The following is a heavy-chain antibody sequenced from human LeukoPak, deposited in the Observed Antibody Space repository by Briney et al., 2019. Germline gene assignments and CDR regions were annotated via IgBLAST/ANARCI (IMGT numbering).Heavy chain of an antibody. CDR2: IYPADSHP. CDR1: GYSFTSYW. V-gene: IGHV5-51*01. CDR3: TRGYYYFDY. Sequence: GESLKISCQGSGYSFTSYWIGWVRQMPGGGLEWMGIIYPADSHPRYSPSFQGQVSISVDKSISTAYLQWSSLKASDTAMYYCTRGYYYFDYWGQGTLVTVSS. D-gene: IGHD3-22*01. J-gene: IGHJ4*02.